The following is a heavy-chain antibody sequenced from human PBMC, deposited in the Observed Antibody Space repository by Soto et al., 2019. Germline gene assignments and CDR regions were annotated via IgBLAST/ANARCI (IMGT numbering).Heavy chain of an antibody. V-gene: IGHV4-28*01. CDR2: IYYSGST. CDR3: ARFSGYCSGSFCHFVDK. J-gene: IGHJ4*02. D-gene: IGHD2-15*01. CDR1: GYSISTANW. Sequence: ETLSLTCAVSGYSISTANWWGWIRLPPGKGLEWIGYIYYSGSTYYNPSLKSRVTMSVDTSKNQFSLKLSSVTAVDTAVYYCARFSGYCSGSFCHFVDKWGQGTLVTVSS.